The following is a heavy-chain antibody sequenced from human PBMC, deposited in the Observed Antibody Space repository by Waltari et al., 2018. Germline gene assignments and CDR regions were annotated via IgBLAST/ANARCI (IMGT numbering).Heavy chain of an antibody. D-gene: IGHD3-22*01. V-gene: IGHV3-66*02. CDR2: IYSGGST. J-gene: IGHJ4*02. Sequence: EVQLVESGGGLVQPGGSLRLSCAASGFTVSSNYMSWVRQAPGKGLEWVSVIYSGGSTYYADSVKGRFTISRDNSKNMLYLQMNSLRAEDTAVYYCARDHEYDSSGYSGFWGQGTLVTVSS. CDR1: GFTVSSNY. CDR3: ARDHEYDSSGYSGF.